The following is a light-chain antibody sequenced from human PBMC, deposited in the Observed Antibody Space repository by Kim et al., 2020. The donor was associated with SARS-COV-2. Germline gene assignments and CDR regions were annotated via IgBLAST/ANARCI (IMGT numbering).Light chain of an antibody. CDR2: EDN. CDR3: QSYDSSNMV. J-gene: IGLJ3*02. CDR1: SGSIASNY. Sequence: GKTVTISCTRSSGSIASNYVQWYQQRPGSSPTTVIYEDNQRPSGVPDRFSGSIDSSSNSASLTISGLKTEDEADYYCQSYDSSNMVFGGGTQLTVL. V-gene: IGLV6-57*01.